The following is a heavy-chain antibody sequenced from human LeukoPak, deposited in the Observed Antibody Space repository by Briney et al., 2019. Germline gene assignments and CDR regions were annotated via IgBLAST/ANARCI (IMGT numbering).Heavy chain of an antibody. V-gene: IGHV4-39*01. J-gene: IGHJ5*02. CDR2: IYYSGST. CDR1: GGSISSSSYY. D-gene: IGHD4-17*01. Sequence: PSETLSLTCTVSGGSISSSSYYWGWIRQPPGKGLEWIGSIYYSGSTYYNPSLKSRVTISVDTSKNQFSLKLSSVTAADTAVYYCARHAHRWTTNNWFDPWGQGTLVTVSS. CDR3: ARHAHRWTTNNWFDP.